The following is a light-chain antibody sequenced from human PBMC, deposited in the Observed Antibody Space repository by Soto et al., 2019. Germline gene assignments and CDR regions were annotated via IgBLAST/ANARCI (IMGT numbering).Light chain of an antibody. J-gene: IGLJ2*01. V-gene: IGLV3-1*01. CDR2: QDS. CDR3: QVSDSRTYVV. Sequence: SYELTQPPSVSVSPGQTASITCSGDKVGDKYACWYQQKPGQSPVLVIYQDSKRPSGIPERFSGSNSGNTAALTISGTQAMDEADYYCQVSDSRTYVVFGEGSNLTVL. CDR1: KVGDKY.